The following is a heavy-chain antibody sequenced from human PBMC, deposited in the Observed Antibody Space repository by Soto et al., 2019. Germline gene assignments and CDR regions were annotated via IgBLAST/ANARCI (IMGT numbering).Heavy chain of an antibody. J-gene: IGHJ5*02. CDR1: GYTFTSYG. D-gene: IGHD6-13*01. CDR2: ISAYNGNT. V-gene: IGHV1-18*01. Sequence: QVQLVQSGAEVKKPGASVKVSCKASGYTFTSYGISWVRQAPGQGLEWMGWISAYNGNTNYAQKLQGRVTMTTDTSTSTAYMELRILRSDDTAVYYRARGPLRIAAAGTARGFDPWGQLTLVTVSS. CDR3: ARGPLRIAAAGTARGFDP.